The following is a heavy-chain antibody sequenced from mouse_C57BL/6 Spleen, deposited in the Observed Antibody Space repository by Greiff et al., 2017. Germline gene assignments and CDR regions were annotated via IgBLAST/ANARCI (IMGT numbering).Heavy chain of an antibody. CDR2: IYPRSGNT. V-gene: IGHV1-81*01. CDR1: GYTFTSYG. D-gene: IGHD2-5*01. Sequence: QVQLQQPGAELARPGASVKLSCKASGYTFTSYGISWVKQRTGQGLEWIGEIYPRSGNTYYNEKFKGKATLTADKSSSTAYMELRSLTSEDAAVYFCAREWNSNFDYWGQGTTLTVSS. J-gene: IGHJ2*01. CDR3: AREWNSNFDY.